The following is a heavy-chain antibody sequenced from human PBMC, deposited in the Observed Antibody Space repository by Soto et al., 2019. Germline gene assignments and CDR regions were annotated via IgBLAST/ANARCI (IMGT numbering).Heavy chain of an antibody. J-gene: IGHJ4*02. CDR1: GFTFSNAW. D-gene: IGHD3-10*01. V-gene: IGHV3-15*07. Sequence: GGSLRLSCAASGFTFSNAWMNWVRQAPGKGLEWVGRIKSKTDGGTTDYAAPVKGRFTISRDDSKNTLYLQMNSLKTEDTAVYYCTTDRMVRGVIITGWGQGTLVTVSS. CDR2: IKSKTDGGTT. CDR3: TTDRMVRGVIITG.